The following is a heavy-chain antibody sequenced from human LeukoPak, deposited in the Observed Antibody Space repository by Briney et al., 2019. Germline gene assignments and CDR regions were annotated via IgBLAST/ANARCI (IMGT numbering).Heavy chain of an antibody. V-gene: IGHV3-11*06. J-gene: IGHJ5*02. CDR2: ISSSSSYT. Sequence: PGGSLRLSCAASGFTFSDYYMSWIRQAPGKGLEWVSYISSSSSYTNYADSVKGRFTISRDNAKNSLYLQMNSLRAEDTAVYYCARVQCSGGSCPVDWFDPWGQGTLVTVSS. CDR1: GFTFSDYY. CDR3: ARVQCSGGSCPVDWFDP. D-gene: IGHD2-15*01.